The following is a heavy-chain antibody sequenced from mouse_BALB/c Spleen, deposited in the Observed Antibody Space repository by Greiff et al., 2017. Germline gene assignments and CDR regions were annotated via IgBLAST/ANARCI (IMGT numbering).Heavy chain of an antibody. V-gene: IGHV1-20*02. CDR3: ARFCGSSVDY. D-gene: IGHD1-1*01. CDR2: INPYNGDT. CDR1: GYSFTGYF. J-gene: IGHJ2*01. Sequence: EVQLVESGPELVKPGASVKISCTASGYSFTGYFMNWVMQSHGKSLEWIGRINPYNGDTFYTQKFKGKATLTVDKSSSTAHMELRSLAAEDSAVYYCARFCGSSVDYWGQGTTLTVSS.